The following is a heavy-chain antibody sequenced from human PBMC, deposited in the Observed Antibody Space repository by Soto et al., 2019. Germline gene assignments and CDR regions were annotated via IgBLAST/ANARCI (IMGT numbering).Heavy chain of an antibody. Sequence: QVQLVQSGAEVKKPGSSVKVSCRSSGDTFSSFAFNWVRQAPGQGLEWMAGIIPVFVTPHYAQKFQGRITLTADESKSTAYMELSGLTSDDTAVYFCAAKTGVPYYFDSWDQGTQVTVSS. D-gene: IGHD2-8*02. V-gene: IGHV1-69*01. CDR1: GDTFSSFA. CDR2: IIPVFVTP. J-gene: IGHJ4*02. CDR3: AAKTGVPYYFDS.